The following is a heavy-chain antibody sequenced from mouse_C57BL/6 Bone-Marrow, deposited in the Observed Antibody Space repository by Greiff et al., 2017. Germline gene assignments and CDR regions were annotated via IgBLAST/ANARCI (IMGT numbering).Heavy chain of an antibody. CDR1: GFTFSSYA. D-gene: IGHD1-1*01. Sequence: EVQLVESGGGLVKPGGSLKLSCAASGFTFSSYAMSWVRQTPEKRLEWVATISDGGSYTYYPDNVKGRFTISRDNAKNNLYLQMSHLKSEDTAMYYCARRDGSSLDYWGQGTTLTVSS. V-gene: IGHV5-4*01. J-gene: IGHJ2*01. CDR3: ARRDGSSLDY. CDR2: ISDGGSYT.